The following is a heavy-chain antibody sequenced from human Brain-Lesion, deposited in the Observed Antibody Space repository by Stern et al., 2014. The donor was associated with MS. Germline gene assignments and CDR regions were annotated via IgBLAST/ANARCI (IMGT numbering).Heavy chain of an antibody. Sequence: EDQLVESGGGLVQPGGSLRLSCAASGFNFSSYWMHWVRQFPEKGLFWVSQINRDGSDTSYADSVKGRFSISRDNIRNMLYLRMTSMRAEDTAVYYCARGVGDYWGQGARVTVSS. D-gene: IGHD3-16*01. CDR1: GFNFSSYW. J-gene: IGHJ4*02. V-gene: IGHV3-74*02. CDR3: ARGVGDY. CDR2: INRDGSDT.